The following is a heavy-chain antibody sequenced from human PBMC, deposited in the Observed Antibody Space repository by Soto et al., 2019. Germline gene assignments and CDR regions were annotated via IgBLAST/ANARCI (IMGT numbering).Heavy chain of an antibody. J-gene: IGHJ6*02. Sequence: SLRLSCAASGFTFSSYGMHWVRQAPGKGLEWVAVIWYDGSNKYYADSVKGRFTISRDNSKNTLYLQMNSLRAEDTAVYYCARDLLRYFDWSPLDVWGQGTTVTVSS. CDR3: ARDLLRYFDWSPLDV. CDR2: IWYDGSNK. V-gene: IGHV3-33*01. CDR1: GFTFSSYG. D-gene: IGHD3-9*01.